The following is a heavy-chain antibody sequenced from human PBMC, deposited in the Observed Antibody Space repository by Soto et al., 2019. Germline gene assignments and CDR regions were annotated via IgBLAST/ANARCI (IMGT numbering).Heavy chain of an antibody. CDR3: ARYPRLDC. CDR1: GGSISSSSYY. Sequence: SETLSLTCTVSGGSISSSSYYWAWIRQPPGKGLEWIGYINYSGSTNYNPSLRSRVTISIDTSKNQFSLQLSSVTAADTAVYFCARYPRLDCWGQGTLVTVSS. J-gene: IGHJ4*02. CDR2: INYSGST. V-gene: IGHV4-61*05.